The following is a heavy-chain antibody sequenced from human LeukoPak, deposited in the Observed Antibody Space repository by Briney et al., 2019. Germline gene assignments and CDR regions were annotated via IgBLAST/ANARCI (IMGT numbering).Heavy chain of an antibody. CDR2: IYPGDSDT. CDR1: GYSFTSYW. Sequence: GESLKISCKGSGYSFTSYWIGWVRRMPGKGLEWMGIIYPGDSDTRYSPSFQGQVTISADKSISTAYLQWSSLKASDTAMYYCARHLGRSTTYYYDSSGYYPTRNWFDPWGQGTLVTVSS. CDR3: ARHLGRSTTYYYDSSGYYPTRNWFDP. J-gene: IGHJ5*02. D-gene: IGHD3-22*01. V-gene: IGHV5-51*01.